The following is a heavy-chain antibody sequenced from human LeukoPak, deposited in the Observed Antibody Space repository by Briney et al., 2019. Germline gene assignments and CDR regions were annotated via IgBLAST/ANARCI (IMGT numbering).Heavy chain of an antibody. CDR2: IRIYNGNT. J-gene: IGHJ4*02. Sequence: GAPGKLSCKSAGFTFTTPGITWVRQAPGQGLEWMGWIRIYNGNTNYATKCQGSATMTTATSTRTAYMDLRSLRSEDTAVYFCARSGKWNYAIDYWGQGNLVTVSS. D-gene: IGHD1-7*01. CDR3: ARSGKWNYAIDY. V-gene: IGHV1-18*01. CDR1: GFTFTTPG.